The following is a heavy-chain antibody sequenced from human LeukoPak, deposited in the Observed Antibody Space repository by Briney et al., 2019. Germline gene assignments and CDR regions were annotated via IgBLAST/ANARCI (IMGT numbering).Heavy chain of an antibody. CDR2: IYPGDSDT. D-gene: IGHD2-2*01. J-gene: IGHJ3*02. V-gene: IGHV5-51*01. CDR3: ARRSIVPVATADALDI. Sequence: PGESLKISCKGSGYSFTTYWIGWVRQMPGKGLEWMGIIYPGDSDTRYSPSFQGQVTISADKSISTAYLQWSSLRASDTAIYYCARRSIVPVATADALDIWGQGTMVTVSS. CDR1: GYSFTTYW.